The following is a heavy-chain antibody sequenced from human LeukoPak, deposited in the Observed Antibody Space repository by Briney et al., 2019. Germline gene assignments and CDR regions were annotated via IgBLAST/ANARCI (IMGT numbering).Heavy chain of an antibody. CDR1: GGSISSYY. V-gene: IGHV4-59*12. D-gene: IGHD6-13*01. CDR3: ARDSGGSWFDY. J-gene: IGHJ4*02. Sequence: PSETLSLTCTVSGGSISSYYWSWIRQPPGKGLEWIGYIYYSGSTNYNPSLKSRVTISVDTSKNQFSLKLSSVTAADTAVYYCARDSGGSWFDYWGQGTLVTVSS. CDR2: IYYSGST.